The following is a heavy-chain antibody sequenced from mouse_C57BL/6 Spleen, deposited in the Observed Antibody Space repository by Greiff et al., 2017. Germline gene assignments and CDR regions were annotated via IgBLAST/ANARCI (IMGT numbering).Heavy chain of an antibody. J-gene: IGHJ4*01. CDR1: GFTFSDYG. Sequence: EVHLVESGGGLVKPGGSLKLSCAASGFTFSDYGMHWVRQAPEKGLEWVAYISSGSSTIYYADTVKGRFTISRDNAKNTLFLQMTSLRSEDTAMYYCARDYGNYVDAMDYWGQGTSVTVSS. CDR3: ARDYGNYVDAMDY. V-gene: IGHV5-17*01. D-gene: IGHD2-1*01. CDR2: ISSGSSTI.